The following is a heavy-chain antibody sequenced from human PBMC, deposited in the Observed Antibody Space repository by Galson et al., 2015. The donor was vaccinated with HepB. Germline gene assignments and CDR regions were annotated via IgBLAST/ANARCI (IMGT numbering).Heavy chain of an antibody. J-gene: IGHJ4*02. CDR1: GFTFSSYD. V-gene: IGHV3-30*03. Sequence: SLRLSCAASGFTFSSYDMHWVRQAPGEGLEWVAVVSYDGNNEYYADSVKGRFTISRDNSKNTLYLQMKSLRAEDTAVYYCARDKVIRGVVVSGEDYWGQGTLVTVSP. D-gene: IGHD3-10*01. CDR3: ARDKVIRGVVVSGEDY. CDR2: VSYDGNNE.